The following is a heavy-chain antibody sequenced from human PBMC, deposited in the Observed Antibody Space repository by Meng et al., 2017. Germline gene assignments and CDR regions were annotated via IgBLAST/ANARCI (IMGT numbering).Heavy chain of an antibody. CDR3: ARDRSGWYSGRGPFDY. D-gene: IGHD6-19*01. Sequence: VQPQQSGPGPVKPSQTPSLPCAISGDSVSSNSAAWNWIRQSPSRGLEWLGRTYYRSKWYNDYAVSVKSRITINPDTSKNQFSLQLNSVTPEDTAVYYCARDRSGWYSGRGPFDYWGQGTLVTVSS. CDR1: GDSVSSNSAA. J-gene: IGHJ4*02. V-gene: IGHV6-1*01. CDR2: TYYRSKWYN.